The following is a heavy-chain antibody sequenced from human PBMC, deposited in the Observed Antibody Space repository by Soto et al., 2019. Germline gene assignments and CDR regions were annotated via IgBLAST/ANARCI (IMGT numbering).Heavy chain of an antibody. CDR3: ARDFNSRITIFGVVYNWFDP. V-gene: IGHV1-18*04. CDR1: GYTFTSYG. Sequence: SVKGSCGASGYTFTSYGISWGRQAPVQGLEWMGWISAYNGNTNYAQKLQGRVTMTTDTSTSTAYMELRSLRSDDTAVYYCARDFNSRITIFGVVYNWFDPWGQGTLVTVSS. J-gene: IGHJ5*02. CDR2: ISAYNGNT. D-gene: IGHD3-3*01.